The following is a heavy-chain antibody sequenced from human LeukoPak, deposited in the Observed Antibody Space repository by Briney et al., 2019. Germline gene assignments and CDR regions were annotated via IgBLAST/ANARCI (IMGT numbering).Heavy chain of an antibody. V-gene: IGHV1-3*01. CDR3: ARVYCSTTSCRYYFDY. Sequence: ASVTVSCKASGYIFINYAVLWVRQAPGQRHEWMGWINVGNGNTEYSQKFQGRITITRDTSANTVYMELTSLRSEDTAVYFCARVYCSTTSCRYYFDYWGQGTLVTVSS. CDR1: GYIFINYA. J-gene: IGHJ4*02. CDR2: INVGNGNT. D-gene: IGHD2-2*01.